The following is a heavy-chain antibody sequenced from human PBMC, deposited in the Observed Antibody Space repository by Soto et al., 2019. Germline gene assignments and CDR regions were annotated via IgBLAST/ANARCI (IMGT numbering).Heavy chain of an antibody. CDR1: GGSISSGDYY. Sequence: SETLSLTCTVSGGSISSGDYYWSWIRQPPGKGLEWIGYIYYSGSTYYNPSLKSRVTISVDTSKNQFSLKLSSVTAADTAVYYCAREGLDYGAVDYWGQGTLVTVSS. CDR2: IYYSGST. CDR3: AREGLDYGAVDY. D-gene: IGHD4-17*01. V-gene: IGHV4-30-4*01. J-gene: IGHJ4*02.